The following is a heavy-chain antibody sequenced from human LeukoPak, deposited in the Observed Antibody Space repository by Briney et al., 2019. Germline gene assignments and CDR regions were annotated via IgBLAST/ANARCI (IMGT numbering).Heavy chain of an antibody. J-gene: IGHJ4*02. CDR1: GFTFSSSA. D-gene: IGHD6-19*01. V-gene: IGHV3-23*01. CDR3: AKDSGYSSGWYFV. CDR2: ISGSGAST. Sequence: GGSLRLSCAASGFTFSSSAMSWVRQAPGKGLEWVSGISGSGASTFYADSVKDRFTLSRDNSKNTLYLQMNSLRAEDTAVYYCAKDSGYSSGWYFVWGQGTLVTVSS.